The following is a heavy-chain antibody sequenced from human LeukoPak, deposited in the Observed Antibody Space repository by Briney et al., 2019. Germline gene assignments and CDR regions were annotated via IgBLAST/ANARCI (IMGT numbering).Heavy chain of an antibody. Sequence: SETLSLTCTVSGASITNYYWSWIRQPPGKGLEWIGYFYYSGSTNYNPSLKSRVTISVDTSKNQFSLNLTSVTAEDTAVYYCAKDGESDTAMVSREGGDRYYYYYYMDVWGKGTTVTVSS. CDR1: GASITNYY. D-gene: IGHD5-18*01. J-gene: IGHJ6*03. CDR2: FYYSGST. CDR3: AKDGESDTAMVSREGGDRYYYYYYMDV. V-gene: IGHV4-59*01.